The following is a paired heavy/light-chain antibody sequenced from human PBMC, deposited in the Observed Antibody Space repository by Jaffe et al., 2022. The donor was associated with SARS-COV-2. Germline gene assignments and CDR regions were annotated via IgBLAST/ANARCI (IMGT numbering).Heavy chain of an antibody. D-gene: IGHD6-13*01. V-gene: IGHV1-3*01. CDR3: ARETYSRSKWFDP. Sequence: QVQLVQSGAEVKEPGASVKVSCKASGYTFTAYAMHWVRQAPGQSLEWMGWINGGNGNTKYSQKLQGRLTITRDTPASTAYMELSSLTSEDTAVYYCARETYSRSKWFDPWGQGTLVTVSA. CDR2: INGGNGNT. CDR1: GYTFTAYA. J-gene: IGHJ5*02.
Light chain of an antibody. CDR2: AVS. Sequence: QSALTQPASVSGSPGQSITISCTGTSSDVGGYNSVSWYQQHPGKAPKLMIYAVSNRPSGISDRFSGSKSGNTASLTISGLQAEDESDYYCTSYTSSSTVVFGGGTKLTVL. V-gene: IGLV2-14*03. J-gene: IGLJ3*02. CDR3: TSYTSSSTVV. CDR1: SSDVGGYNS.